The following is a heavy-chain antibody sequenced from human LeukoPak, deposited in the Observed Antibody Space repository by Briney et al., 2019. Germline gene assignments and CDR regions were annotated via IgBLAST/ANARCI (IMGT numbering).Heavy chain of an antibody. V-gene: IGHV3-7*01. CDR2: IKQDGSEK. D-gene: IGHD3-3*01. CDR1: GFTFSSYW. J-gene: IGHJ4*02. Sequence: GGSLRLSCAASGFTFSSYWMSWVRQAPGKGLEWVANIKQDGSEKYYVDSVKGRFTISRDNAKNSLYLQMNSLSAEDTAVYSCARAVLRFLEWSDSGYFDYWGQGTLVTVSS. CDR3: ARAVLRFLEWSDSGYFDY.